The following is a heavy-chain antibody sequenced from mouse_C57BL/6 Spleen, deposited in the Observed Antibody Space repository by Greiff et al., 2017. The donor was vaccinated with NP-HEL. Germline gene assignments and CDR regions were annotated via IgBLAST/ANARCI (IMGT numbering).Heavy chain of an antibody. CDR3: ARGDYGSSYWFAY. CDR1: GYAFSSYW. CDR2: IYPGDGDT. J-gene: IGHJ3*01. D-gene: IGHD1-1*01. V-gene: IGHV1-80*01. Sequence: VQRVESGAELVKPGASVKISCKASGYAFSSYWMNWVKQRPGKGLEWIGQIYPGDGDTNYNGKFKGKATLTADKSSSTAYMQLSSLTSEDSAVYFCARGDYGSSYWFAYWGQGTLVTVSA.